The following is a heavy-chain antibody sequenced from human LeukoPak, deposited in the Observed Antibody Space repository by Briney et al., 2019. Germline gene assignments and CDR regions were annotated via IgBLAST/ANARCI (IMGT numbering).Heavy chain of an antibody. D-gene: IGHD3-16*01. V-gene: IGHV3-48*03. Sequence: GGSLRLSCAASGFTSSSYEMNWVCQAPGMGLEWVSYISSSGSTIYYADSVKGVCTISRYNAKSSVYLQMNSLRAEDPAVYYGARDGVGMDVWGQGTTVTVSS. CDR1: GFTSSSYE. J-gene: IGHJ6*02. CDR3: ARDGVGMDV. CDR2: ISSSGSTI.